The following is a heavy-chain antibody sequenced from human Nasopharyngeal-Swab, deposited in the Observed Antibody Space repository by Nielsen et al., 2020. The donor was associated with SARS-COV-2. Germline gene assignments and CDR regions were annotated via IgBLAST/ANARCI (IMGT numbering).Heavy chain of an antibody. V-gene: IGHV3-30*04. Sequence: GESLKISCAASGFSFSSYAMHWVRQAPGKGLEWVAVASSDGRNKYYADPVKGRFTVSRDNSKNTLYLQMNSLRAEDTAVYYCARRALQDYYFDYWGQGTLVTVSS. J-gene: IGHJ4*02. CDR1: GFSFSSYA. CDR3: ARRALQDYYFDY. CDR2: ASSDGRNK.